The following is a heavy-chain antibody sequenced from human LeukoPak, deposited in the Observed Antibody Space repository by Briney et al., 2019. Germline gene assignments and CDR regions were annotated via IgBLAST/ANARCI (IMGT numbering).Heavy chain of an antibody. CDR3: AKDLRPVRAAADVGDAFDV. V-gene: IGHV3-23*01. CDR1: GFTLSYHA. D-gene: IGHD6-13*01. CDR2: INTGGGNT. Sequence: GGSLRLSCAASGFTLSYHAMSWVRQAPGKGLQWVSAINTGGGNTYYAASVEGRFTISRDNSKNTLYLQMNSLRAEDTAVYYCAKDLRPVRAAADVGDAFDVWGQGTMVAVSS. J-gene: IGHJ3*01.